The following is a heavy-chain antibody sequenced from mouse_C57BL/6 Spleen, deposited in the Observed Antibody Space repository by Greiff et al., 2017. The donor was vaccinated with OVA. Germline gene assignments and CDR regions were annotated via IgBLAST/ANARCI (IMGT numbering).Heavy chain of an antibody. J-gene: IGHJ4*01. V-gene: IGHV1-82*01. CDR2: IYPGDGDT. Sequence: VQLVESGPELVKPGASAKVSCKASGYAFSSSWMNWVKQRPGKGLEWIGRIYPGDGDTNYNGKFKGKATLTADKSSSTAYMQLSSLTSEDSAVYFCARTGTNAMDYWGQGTSVTVSP. CDR3: ARTGTNAMDY. CDR1: GYAFSSSW. D-gene: IGHD4-1*01.